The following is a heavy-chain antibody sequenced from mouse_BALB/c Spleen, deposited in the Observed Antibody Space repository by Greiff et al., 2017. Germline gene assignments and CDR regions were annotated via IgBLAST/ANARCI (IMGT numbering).Heavy chain of an antibody. J-gene: IGHJ2*01. CDR2: IWGDGST. CDR3: ARAGYYGSSYGDD. CDR1: GFSLTGYG. D-gene: IGHD1-1*01. Sequence: QVQLQQSGPGLVAPSQSLSITCTVSGFSLTGYGVNWVRQPPGKGLEWLGMIWGDGSTDYNSALKSRLSISKDNSKSQVFLKMTSLQTDDTARYYCARAGYYGSSYGDDWGQGTTLTVSS. V-gene: IGHV2-6-7*01.